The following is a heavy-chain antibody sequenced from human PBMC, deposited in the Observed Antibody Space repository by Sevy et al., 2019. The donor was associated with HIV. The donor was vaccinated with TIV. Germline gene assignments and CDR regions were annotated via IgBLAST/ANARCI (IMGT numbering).Heavy chain of an antibody. J-gene: IGHJ4*02. V-gene: IGHV3-9*01. CDR1: GFTFDDYA. Sequence: GGSLRLSCAASGFTFDDYAMHWVRQAPGKGLEWVSGISWNSGSIGYADSVKGRFTISRANAKNSLYLQMNGLRAEDTALYYCAKANYYESSGTGYYFDYWGQGTLVTVSS. D-gene: IGHD3-22*01. CDR2: ISWNSGSI. CDR3: AKANYYESSGTGYYFDY.